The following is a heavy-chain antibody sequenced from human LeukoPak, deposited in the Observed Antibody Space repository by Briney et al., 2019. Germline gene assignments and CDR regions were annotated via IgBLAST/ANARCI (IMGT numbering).Heavy chain of an antibody. J-gene: IGHJ4*02. D-gene: IGHD2-2*01. CDR3: AKDQRGCTSTSCYYRFDY. CDR1: GFTFSSYA. V-gene: IGHV3-23*01. Sequence: GGSLRLSCAASGFTFSSYAMSWVRQAPGKGLEWVSGISGSGGSTHYADSVKGRFTISRDNSKNTLYLQMNSLRAEDTAVYYCAKDQRGCTSTSCYYRFDYWGQGTLVTVSS. CDR2: ISGSGGST.